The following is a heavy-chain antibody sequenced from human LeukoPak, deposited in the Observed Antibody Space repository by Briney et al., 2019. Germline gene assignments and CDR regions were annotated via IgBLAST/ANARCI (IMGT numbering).Heavy chain of an antibody. Sequence: SGGSLRLSCAASGFTFSSYAMSWVRQAPGKGLDWVSSISGSHGSTYYADSVKGRFTISRDNSKNTLYLQMNSLRAEDTAVYYCAKDPYSSGWFAFYAFDIWGQGTMVTVSS. CDR2: ISGSHGST. D-gene: IGHD6-19*01. V-gene: IGHV3-23*01. CDR3: AKDPYSSGWFAFYAFDI. CDR1: GFTFSSYA. J-gene: IGHJ3*02.